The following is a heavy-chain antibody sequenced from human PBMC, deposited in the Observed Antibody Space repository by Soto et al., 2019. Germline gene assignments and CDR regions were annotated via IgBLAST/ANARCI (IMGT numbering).Heavy chain of an antibody. V-gene: IGHV3-30*04. CDR1: GFTFSSYA. J-gene: IGHJ6*02. CDR3: ARGEGAMDV. CDR2: MSRDGNSK. Sequence: GGSLRLSCAASGFTFSSYAMHWVRQAPGKGLEWVAVMSRDGNSKYYADSVKGRFTISRDNSKNMVYLQMNSLRAEDTAVYYCARGEGAMDVWGQGTTVTVPS.